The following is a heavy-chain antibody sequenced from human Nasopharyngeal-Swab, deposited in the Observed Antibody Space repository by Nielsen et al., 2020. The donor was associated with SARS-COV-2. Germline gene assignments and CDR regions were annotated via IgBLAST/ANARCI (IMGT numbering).Heavy chain of an antibody. CDR1: GGSIGSSSYY. Sequence: SETLSLTCTVSGGSIGSSSYYWGWNRQPPGKGLEWIGSIYYSGITYYNPSLKRRVTISVDTSKNQFSLKLSSVTAADTAVYYCARRGFIGTRTLSHFDYWGQGTLVTVSS. V-gene: IGHV4-39*01. J-gene: IGHJ4*02. CDR2: IYYSGIT. D-gene: IGHD1-26*01. CDR3: ARRGFIGTRTLSHFDY.